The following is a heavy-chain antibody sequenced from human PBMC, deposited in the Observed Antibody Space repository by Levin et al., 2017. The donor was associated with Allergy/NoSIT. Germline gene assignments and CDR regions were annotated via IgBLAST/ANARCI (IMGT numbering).Heavy chain of an antibody. D-gene: IGHD2-15*01. CDR1: GYLFTSYG. CDR2: VSAWNGNT. Sequence: GASVKVSCKTSGYLFTSYGITWVRQAPGQGLEWMGWVSAWNGNTKYAQKFQGRVTMTRDTGTSTVFMEMSSITSDDAGVYYCARGLFDDCSDGGCYLLGYWGQGALVTVSS. V-gene: IGHV1-18*04. J-gene: IGHJ4*02. CDR3: ARGLFDDCSDGGCYLLGY.